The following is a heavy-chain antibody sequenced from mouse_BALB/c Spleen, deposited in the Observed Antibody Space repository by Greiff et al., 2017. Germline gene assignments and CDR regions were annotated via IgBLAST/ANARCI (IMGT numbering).Heavy chain of an antibody. V-gene: IGHV4-1*02. CDR1: GFDFSRYW. CDR2: INPDSSTI. D-gene: IGHD2-1*01. J-gene: IGHJ3*01. CDR3: ATYGNWFAY. Sequence: DVKLQESGGGLVQPGGSLKLSCAASGFDFSRYWMSWVRQAPGKGLEWIGEINPDSSTINYTPSLKDKFIISRDNAKNTLYLQMSKVRSEDTALYYCATYGNWFAYWGQGTLVTVSA.